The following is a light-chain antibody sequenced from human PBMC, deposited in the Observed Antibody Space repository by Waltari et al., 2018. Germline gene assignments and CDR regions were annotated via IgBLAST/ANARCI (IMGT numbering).Light chain of an antibody. CDR2: AAS. J-gene: IGKJ2*01. CDR1: QDASNW. CDR3: QQANTFPYT. Sequence: DIQMTQSPSSVSASVGDRVTITCRASQDASNWLAWYQQKPGKAPKFLIYAASSLQRGVPSRFSGSGSGTDFTLTISSLQPDDFATYYCQQANTFPYTFGQGTKVEIK. V-gene: IGKV1-12*01.